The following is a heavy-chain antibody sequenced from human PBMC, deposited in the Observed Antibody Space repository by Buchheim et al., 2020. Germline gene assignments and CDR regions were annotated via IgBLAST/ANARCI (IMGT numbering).Heavy chain of an antibody. J-gene: IGHJ6*03. D-gene: IGHD3-3*01. CDR2: INQDGSEK. CDR1: GFTFSSYW. Sequence: EVQLVESGGDLVQPGGSLRLSCAASGFTFSSYWMSWVRQAPGKGLKWVANINQDGSEKYYVDSVKGRLTISRDNAKNSLYLQMNGLRADDTAVYYCARDRDFFSDYYMDVWGKG. CDR3: ARDRDFFSDYYMDV. V-gene: IGHV3-7*01.